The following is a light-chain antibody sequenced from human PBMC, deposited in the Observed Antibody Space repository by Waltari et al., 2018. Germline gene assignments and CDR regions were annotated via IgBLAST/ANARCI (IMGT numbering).Light chain of an antibody. J-gene: IGLJ2*01. CDR1: SSDVGVYHY. Sequence: QSALTQPASVSGSPGQSITISCTGTSSDVGVYHYVPWYQQHPGKAPKLMIYEVSNRPSGVSNRFSGSKSGNTASLTISGLQPEDEADYYCSSYASTITVVFGGGTKLTVL. CDR3: SSYASTITVV. CDR2: EVS. V-gene: IGLV2-14*01.